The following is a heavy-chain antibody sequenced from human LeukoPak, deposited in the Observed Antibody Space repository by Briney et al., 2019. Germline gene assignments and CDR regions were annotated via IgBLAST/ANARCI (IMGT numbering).Heavy chain of an antibody. CDR3: ARGLRYLDS. V-gene: IGHV3-48*02. J-gene: IGHJ4*02. D-gene: IGHD3-10*01. CDR2: ISSSSSTI. Sequence: GGSLRLSCAASGFTLSSYSMNWVRQAPREGLAGVSHISSSSSTIYYADSLRGRFTISRDSAKKSLYLQMNSLRDEDTGVYYCARGLRYLDSWGQGTLVTVSS. CDR1: GFTLSSYS.